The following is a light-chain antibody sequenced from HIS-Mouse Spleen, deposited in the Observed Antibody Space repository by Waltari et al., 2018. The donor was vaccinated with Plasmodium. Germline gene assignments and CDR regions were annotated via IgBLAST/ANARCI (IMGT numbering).Light chain of an antibody. J-gene: IGKJ2*01. Sequence: DIVMTQSPDSLAVSLGERATIHCKSSQRVLYSSNNKNYLAWYQQKPVQPPKLLIYWASTRESGCPDRFSGIRSGTDFTLTISSLQAEDVAVYYCQQYYSTPPYTFGQGTKLEIK. V-gene: IGKV4-1*01. CDR3: QQYYSTPPYT. CDR2: WAS. CDR1: QRVLYSSNNKNY.